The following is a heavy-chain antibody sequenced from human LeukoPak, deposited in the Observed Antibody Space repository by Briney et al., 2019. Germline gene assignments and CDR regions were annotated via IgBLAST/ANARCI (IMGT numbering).Heavy chain of an antibody. CDR2: ISGSGGST. J-gene: IGHJ4*02. CDR1: GFTFSSYA. D-gene: IGHD6-19*01. CDR3: AKGGGRYSSGWSDY. V-gene: IGHV3-23*01. Sequence: GGSLRLSCAASGFTFSSYAMSWVRQAPGKGLEWVSAISGSGGSTYYADSVKGRFTISRDNSKNTLYLQMNSLRAEDTAVYYRAKGGGRYSSGWSDYWGQGTLVTVSS.